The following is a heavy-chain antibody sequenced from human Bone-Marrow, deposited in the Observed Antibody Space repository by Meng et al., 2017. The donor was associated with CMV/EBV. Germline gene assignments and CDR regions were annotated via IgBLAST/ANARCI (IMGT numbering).Heavy chain of an antibody. Sequence: ASVKVSCKASGYTFTGYYMHWVRQAPGQGLEWMGWINPNSGGTNYAQKFQGRVTMTRDTSISTAYMELSRLRSDDTAVYYWARDVDYPNWFEPWGQGTLVTVSS. CDR1: GYTFTGYY. D-gene: IGHD4-11*01. CDR2: INPNSGGT. CDR3: ARDVDYPNWFEP. V-gene: IGHV1-2*02. J-gene: IGHJ5*02.